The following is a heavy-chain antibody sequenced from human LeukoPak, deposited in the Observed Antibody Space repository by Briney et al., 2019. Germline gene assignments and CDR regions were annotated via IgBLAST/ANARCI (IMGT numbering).Heavy chain of an antibody. J-gene: IGHJ6*03. D-gene: IGHD1-1*01. V-gene: IGHV1-2*02. CDR3: ARGDPWNYYYYYMDV. CDR2: INPNSGGT. CDR1: GYTFTGYY. Sequence: ASVKVSCKASGYTFTGYYMHWVRQAPGQGLEWMGWINPNSGGTNYAQKFQGRVTMTRDTSISTAYMELSRLRSDDTAVYYCARGDPWNYYYYYMDVWGKGTTVTVSS.